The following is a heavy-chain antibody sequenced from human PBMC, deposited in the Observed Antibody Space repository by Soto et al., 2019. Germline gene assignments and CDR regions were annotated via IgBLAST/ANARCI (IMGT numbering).Heavy chain of an antibody. J-gene: IGHJ4*02. CDR3: ARGGHDFWSGPFDY. V-gene: IGHV4-4*07. CDR1: DGSISTYY. D-gene: IGHD3-3*01. Sequence: KTSETLSLTCTVSDGSISTYYCNWIRQPAGKGLEWIGRIDASGSTDYDPSLKSRVTMSVDTSKNQFSLRLSSVTAADTAVYYCARGGHDFWSGPFDYWGQGAQVT. CDR2: IDASGST.